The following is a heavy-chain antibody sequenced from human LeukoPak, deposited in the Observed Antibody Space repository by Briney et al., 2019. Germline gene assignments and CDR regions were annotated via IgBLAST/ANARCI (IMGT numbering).Heavy chain of an antibody. CDR2: IYYSGST. D-gene: IGHD5-18*01. V-gene: IGHV4-59*01. Sequence: PSETLSLTCTVSGGSISSYYWSWIRQPPGKGLEWIGYIYYSGSTNYNPSLKSRVTISVDTSKNQFSLKLSSVTAADTAVYYCAREGHGYSYGGDWYFDLWGRGTLVTVSS. CDR3: AREGHGYSYGGDWYFDL. CDR1: GGSISSYY. J-gene: IGHJ2*01.